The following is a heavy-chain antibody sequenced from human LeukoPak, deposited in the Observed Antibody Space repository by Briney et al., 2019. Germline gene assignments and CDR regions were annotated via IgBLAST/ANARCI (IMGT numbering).Heavy chain of an antibody. CDR1: GYTFTSYG. CDR2: ISAYNGNT. V-gene: IGHV1-18*01. CDR3: AIVPSYQLLTWFDP. J-gene: IGHJ5*02. D-gene: IGHD2-2*01. Sequence: ASVKVSCKASGYTFTSYGISWVRQAPGQGLEWMGWISAYNGNTNYAQKLQGRVTMTTDTSTSTAYMELRSLRSDDTAVYYCAIVPSYQLLTWFDPWGQGTLVTVSS.